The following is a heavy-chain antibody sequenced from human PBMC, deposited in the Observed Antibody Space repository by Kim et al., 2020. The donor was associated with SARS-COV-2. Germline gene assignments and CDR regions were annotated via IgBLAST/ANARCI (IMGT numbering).Heavy chain of an antibody. Sequence: GGSLRLSCAASGFTFSSYGMHWVRQAPGKGLEWVAVISYDGSNKYYADSVKGRFTISRDNSKNTLYLQMNSLRAEDTAVYYCAKDLRWGALDYWGQGTLVTVSS. V-gene: IGHV3-30*18. CDR2: ISYDGSNK. CDR3: AKDLRWGALDY. D-gene: IGHD5-12*01. CDR1: GFTFSSYG. J-gene: IGHJ4*02.